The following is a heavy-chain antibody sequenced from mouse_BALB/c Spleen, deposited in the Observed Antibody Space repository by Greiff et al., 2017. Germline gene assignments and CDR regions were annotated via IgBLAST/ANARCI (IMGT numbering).Heavy chain of an antibody. CDR1: GYTFTDYF. V-gene: IGHV1-83*01. J-gene: IGHJ4*01. CDR2: IYPGSGST. CDR3: AREIYDGYYVGAMDV. D-gene: IGHD2-3*01. Sequence: VQLQQSGPELVKPGASVKMSCKASGYTFTDYFICWVRQRTGQGLEWIGEIYPGSGSTYYNEKVKGKATLTTDKSSNTAYMQLSSLTSEDSAVYFCAREIYDGYYVGAMDVWGEGTSVTVSS.